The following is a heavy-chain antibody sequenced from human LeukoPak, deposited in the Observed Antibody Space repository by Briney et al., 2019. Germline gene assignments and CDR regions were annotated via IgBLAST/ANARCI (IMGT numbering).Heavy chain of an antibody. CDR1: GGSISSYY. V-gene: IGHV4-59*01. CDR3: ARGKSSGWKIGFDP. CDR2: IYYSGST. J-gene: IGHJ5*02. Sequence: ASETLSLTCTVSGGSISSYYWSWIRQPPGKGLEWIGYIYYSGSTNYNPSLKSRVTISVDTSKNQFSLKLSSVTAADTAVYYCARGKSSGWKIGFDPWGQGTLVTVSS. D-gene: IGHD6-19*01.